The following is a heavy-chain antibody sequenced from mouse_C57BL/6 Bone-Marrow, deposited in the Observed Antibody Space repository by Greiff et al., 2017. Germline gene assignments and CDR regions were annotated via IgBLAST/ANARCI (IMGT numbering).Heavy chain of an antibody. Sequence: EVQGVESGGGLVQPGGSLKLSCAASGFTFRDYGMAWVRQAPRKGPEWVAFISNLAYSIYYADTVTGRFTISRENAKNTLYLEMSSLRSEDTAMYYCARTTVVGYFDYWGKGTTLTVAS. CDR1: GFTFRDYG. D-gene: IGHD1-1*01. J-gene: IGHJ2*01. V-gene: IGHV5-15*01. CDR3: ARTTVVGYFDY. CDR2: ISNLAYSI.